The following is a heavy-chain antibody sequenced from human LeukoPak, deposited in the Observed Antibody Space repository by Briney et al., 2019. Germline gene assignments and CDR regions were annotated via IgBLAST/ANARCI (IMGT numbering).Heavy chain of an antibody. Sequence: PGGSLRLSCAASGFTFRSYDMHWVRQATGKGLEWVSAISGGGGSTYYADSVKGRFTISRDNSKNTLYLQMNSMRAEDTAVYYCAKGGIVATIFPQPPDAFDIWGQGTMVTVSS. D-gene: IGHD5-12*01. V-gene: IGHV3-23*01. CDR1: GFTFRSYD. CDR3: AKGGIVATIFPQPPDAFDI. CDR2: ISGGGGST. J-gene: IGHJ3*02.